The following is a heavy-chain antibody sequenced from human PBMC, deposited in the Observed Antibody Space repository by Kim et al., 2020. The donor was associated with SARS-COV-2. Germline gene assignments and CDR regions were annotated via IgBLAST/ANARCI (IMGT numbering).Heavy chain of an antibody. CDR2: IYYIGGT. CDR3: AKGVGGDFDY. V-gene: IGHV4-39*01. J-gene: IGHJ4*02. D-gene: IGHD1-26*01. Sequence: SETLSLTCTVSGGSISSSSYYWGWIRQPPGKGLEWIGSIYYIGGTYYNPSLKSRVTISVDTSKNQFALKLSSVTAAETAVYYCAKGVGGDFDYWGQATLVTVSS. CDR1: GGSISSSSYY.